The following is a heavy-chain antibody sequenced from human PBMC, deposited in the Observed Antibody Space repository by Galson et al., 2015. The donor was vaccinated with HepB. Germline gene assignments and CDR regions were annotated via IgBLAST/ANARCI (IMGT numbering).Heavy chain of an antibody. Sequence: QSGAEVKKPGESLKISCKGSGYSFTSYWIGWVRQMPGKGLEWMGIIYPGDSDTRYSPSFQGQVTIPADKSISTAYLQWSSLKASDTAMYYCARRAMVTGGARGDFDYWGQGTLVTVSS. CDR1: GYSFTSYW. J-gene: IGHJ4*02. CDR3: ARRAMVTGGARGDFDY. D-gene: IGHD5-18*01. CDR2: IYPGDSDT. V-gene: IGHV5-51*01.